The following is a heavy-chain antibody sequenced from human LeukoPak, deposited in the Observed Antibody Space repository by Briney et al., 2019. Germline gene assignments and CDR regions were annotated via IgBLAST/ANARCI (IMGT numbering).Heavy chain of an antibody. CDR3: TRDYRGTFDY. J-gene: IGHJ4*02. D-gene: IGHD1-26*01. V-gene: IGHV3-7*03. CDR1: GFNYNTYW. CDR2: IKQDGSEK. Sequence: GGSLRLSCVASGFNYNTYWMRWVRQAPGKGLEWVANIKQDGSEKNYVDSVKGRFTISRDNAKNSLYLQMNSLRAEDTAIYYCTRDYRGTFDYWGQGTLVTVSS.